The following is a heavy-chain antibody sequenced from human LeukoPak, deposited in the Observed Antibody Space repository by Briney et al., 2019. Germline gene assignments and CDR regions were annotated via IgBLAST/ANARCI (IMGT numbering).Heavy chain of an antibody. J-gene: IGHJ4*02. CDR2: IYYSGST. Sequence: SETLSLTCTVSGGSISSSYWSWIRQPPGKGLEWLGYIYYSGSTNYNPSLKSRVTISVDTSKNQFSLKLSSVTAADTAVYYCARYYSDSSGYSFDYWGQGTLVTVSS. CDR3: ARYYSDSSGYSFDY. V-gene: IGHV4-59*01. D-gene: IGHD3-22*01. CDR1: GGSISSSY.